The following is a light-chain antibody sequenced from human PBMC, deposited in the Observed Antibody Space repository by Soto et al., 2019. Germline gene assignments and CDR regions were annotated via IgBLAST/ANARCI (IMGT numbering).Light chain of an antibody. CDR1: QSLVSRDGTTY. Sequence: DVVMTQSPLSLPVTLGQAASMSCKSSQSLVSRDGTTYLNWFQQRPGQSPRRLVYKVSNRDSGDPDRFSGSGSGTDFTLKISRVEAEDVGVYYCMQGGHWPTFGQGTKLEIK. V-gene: IGKV2-30*01. J-gene: IGKJ2*01. CDR2: KVS. CDR3: MQGGHWPT.